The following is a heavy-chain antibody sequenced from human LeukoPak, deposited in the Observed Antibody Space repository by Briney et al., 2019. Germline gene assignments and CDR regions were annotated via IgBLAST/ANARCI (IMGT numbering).Heavy chain of an antibody. V-gene: IGHV3-23*01. D-gene: IGHD3-16*01. Sequence: GSLRLSCAASGFTFSSYGMHWVRQAPGKGLEWVSAISGSGGSTYYADSVKGRFTISRDNSKNTLYLQMNSLRAEDTAVYYYAKDRGGSTDAFDIWGQGTMVTVSS. CDR3: AKDRGGSTDAFDI. CDR2: ISGSGGST. J-gene: IGHJ3*02. CDR1: GFTFSSYG.